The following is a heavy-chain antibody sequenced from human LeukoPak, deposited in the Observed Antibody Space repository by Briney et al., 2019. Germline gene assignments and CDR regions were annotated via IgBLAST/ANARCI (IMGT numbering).Heavy chain of an antibody. Sequence: PSETLSLTCTVSGASLSDYYWSWIRQSAGKGLEWIGRVYISGSTNYNPSLKSRVTISVDTSKNQFSLNLSSVTAADTAVYYCARVDSSGWYHFDYWGQGTLVTVSS. CDR3: ARVDSSGWYHFDY. CDR1: GASLSDYY. J-gene: IGHJ4*02. CDR2: VYISGST. V-gene: IGHV4-4*07. D-gene: IGHD6-19*01.